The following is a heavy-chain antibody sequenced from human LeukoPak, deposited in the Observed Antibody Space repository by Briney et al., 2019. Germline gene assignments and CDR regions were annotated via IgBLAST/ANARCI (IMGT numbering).Heavy chain of an antibody. J-gene: IGHJ4*02. CDR3: AREHDILTGFYFDY. CDR1: GGTFSSYA. CDR2: IIPIFGTA. D-gene: IGHD3-9*01. V-gene: IGHV1-69*05. Sequence: ASVKVACKASGGTFSSYAISWVRQAPGQGLEWMGRIIPIFGTANYAQKFQGRVTITTDESTSTAYMELSSLRSEDPAVYYCAREHDILTGFYFDYWGQGTLVTVSS.